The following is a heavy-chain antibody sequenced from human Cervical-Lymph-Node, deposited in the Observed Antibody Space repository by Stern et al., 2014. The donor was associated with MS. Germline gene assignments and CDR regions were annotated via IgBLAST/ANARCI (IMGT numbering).Heavy chain of an antibody. CDR2: IIPIFGTA. Sequence: VQLVESGGEVKKPGSSVKVSCKAAGGTFSSYAISWVRQAPGQGLEWMGGIIPIFGTANYAQKFQGRVTITADESTSTSYMELSSLRSEDTAVYYCARGELKEGLVRGMDVWGQGTTVTVSS. D-gene: IGHD1-26*01. J-gene: IGHJ6*02. V-gene: IGHV1-69*01. CDR1: GGTFSSYA. CDR3: ARGELKEGLVRGMDV.